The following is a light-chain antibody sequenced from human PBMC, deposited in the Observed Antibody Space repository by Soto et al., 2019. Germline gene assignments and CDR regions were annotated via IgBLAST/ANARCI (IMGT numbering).Light chain of an antibody. Sequence: EIVLTQSPGTLSLSPGERASLSCRASQSVSSSYLAWYQQKPGQAPRLLIYGASSRATGIPDGFSGSGSGTDFTLTISRLEPEDFVVYYCQQYGSSPTFGQGTKLEIK. CDR3: QQYGSSPT. V-gene: IGKV3-20*01. CDR1: QSVSSSY. J-gene: IGKJ2*01. CDR2: GAS.